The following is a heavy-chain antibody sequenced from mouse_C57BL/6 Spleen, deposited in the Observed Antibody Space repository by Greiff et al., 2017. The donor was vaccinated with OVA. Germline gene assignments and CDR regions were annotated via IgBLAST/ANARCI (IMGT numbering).Heavy chain of an antibody. V-gene: IGHV1-15*01. CDR3: TRRGPLAYAMDY. J-gene: IGHJ4*01. CDR1: GYTFTDYE. D-gene: IGHD2-10*02. CDR2: IDPETGGT. Sequence: QVQLQQSGAELVRPGASVTLSCKASGYTFTDYEMHWVKQTPVHGLEWIGAIDPETGGTAYNQKFKGKAILTADKSSSTAYMELRSLTSEDSAVYYCTRRGPLAYAMDYWGQGTSVTVSS.